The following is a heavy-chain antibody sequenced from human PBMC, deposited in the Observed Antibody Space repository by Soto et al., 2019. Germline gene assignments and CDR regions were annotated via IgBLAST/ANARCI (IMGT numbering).Heavy chain of an antibody. CDR3: ARGVLRFLEGLSTPYMDV. J-gene: IGHJ6*02. CDR1: GGSISSGGYY. V-gene: IGHV4-31*03. D-gene: IGHD3-3*01. CDR2: IYYSGST. Sequence: SETLSLTCTVSGGSISSGGYYWSWIRQHPGKGLEWIGYIYYSGSTYYNPSLKSRVTISVDTSKNQFSLKLSSVTAADTAVYYWARGVLRFLEGLSTPYMDVWGQGTTVTDSS.